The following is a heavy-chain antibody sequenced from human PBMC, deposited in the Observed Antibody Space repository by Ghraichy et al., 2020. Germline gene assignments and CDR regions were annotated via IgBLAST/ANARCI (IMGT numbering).Heavy chain of an antibody. V-gene: IGHV3-30*18. J-gene: IGHJ5*02. CDR1: GFTFSSYG. CDR3: AKAAYSGSYGFVPFDP. CDR2: ISYDGSNK. D-gene: IGHD1-26*01. Sequence: GGSLRLSCAASGFTFSSYGMHWVRQAPGKGLEWVAVISYDGSNKYYADSVKGRFTISRDNSKNTLYLQMNSLRAEDTAVYYCAKAAYSGSYGFVPFDPWGQGTLVTVSS.